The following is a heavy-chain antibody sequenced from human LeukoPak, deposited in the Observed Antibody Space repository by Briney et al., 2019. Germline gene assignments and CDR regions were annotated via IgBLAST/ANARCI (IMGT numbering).Heavy chain of an antibody. CDR2: IRSKTHGEAI. J-gene: IGHJ4*02. Sequence: GGSLRLSCAASGFTFSNVWMNWVRQAPGKGLEWVGRIRSKTHGEAIDYAAPVRGRFTISRDNSKNTLYLQMNSLRAEDTALYYCARGLVEMATIYFDYWGQGTLVTVSS. D-gene: IGHD5-24*01. CDR1: GFTFSNVW. CDR3: ARGLVEMATIYFDY. V-gene: IGHV3-15*07.